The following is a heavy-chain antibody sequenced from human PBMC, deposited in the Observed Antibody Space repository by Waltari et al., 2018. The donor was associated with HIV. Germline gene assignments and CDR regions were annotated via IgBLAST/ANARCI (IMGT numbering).Heavy chain of an antibody. J-gene: IGHJ2*01. CDR2: IYYTGRA. CDR3: ARHALRVGAAYWNFDL. D-gene: IGHD1-26*01. Sequence: QLQLQESGPGLVKPSETLSLTCTVSRGSFSSSRYFWGWIRQPPGKGLEWVGRIYYTGRAYYNPSLKSRVTISVDTSKNQFSLKVTSVTAADTAVYYCARHALRVGAAYWNFDLWGRGTLVTVSS. CDR1: RGSFSSSRYF. V-gene: IGHV4-39*01.